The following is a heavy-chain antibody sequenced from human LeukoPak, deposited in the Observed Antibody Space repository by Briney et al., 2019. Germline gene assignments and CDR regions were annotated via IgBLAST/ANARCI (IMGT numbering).Heavy chain of an antibody. V-gene: IGHV4-34*01. J-gene: IGHJ4*02. Sequence: SETLSLTCAVYGGSFSGYYWSWIRQPPGKGLEWIGEINHSGSTNYNPSLKSRVTISVDTSKNQFSLKLSSVTAADTAVYYCASLLSRGPMRAIDYWGQGTLVTVSS. CDR3: ASLLSRGPMRAIDY. CDR2: INHSGST. D-gene: IGHD6-19*01. CDR1: GGSFSGYY.